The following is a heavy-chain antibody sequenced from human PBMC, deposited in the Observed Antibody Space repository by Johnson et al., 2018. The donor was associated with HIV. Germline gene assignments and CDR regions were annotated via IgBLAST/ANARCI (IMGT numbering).Heavy chain of an antibody. V-gene: IGHV3-33*06. D-gene: IGHD2-21*01. CDR3: AKGLHIVVEGDAFDI. Sequence: QVQLVESGGGVVQPGRSLRLSCAASGFTFSSYGMHWVRQAPGKVLEWVAVIWYDGSNKYYADSVKGRFTISRDHSKNTLYLQINSLRAEDTAVYYCAKGLHIVVEGDAFDIWGQGTMVTVSS. CDR2: IWYDGSNK. J-gene: IGHJ3*02. CDR1: GFTFSSYG.